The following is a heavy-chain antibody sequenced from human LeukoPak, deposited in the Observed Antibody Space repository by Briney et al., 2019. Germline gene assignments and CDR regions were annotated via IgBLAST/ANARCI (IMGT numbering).Heavy chain of an antibody. J-gene: IGHJ4*02. CDR3: AREGFSYGDHGRAFDY. CDR1: GYTFTSYD. V-gene: IGHV1-8*03. Sequence: GASVKVSCKASGYTFTSYDINWVRQATGQGLEWMGWMNPNSGNTGYAQKFQGRVTITRNTSISTAYMELSSLRSEDTAVYYCAREGFSYGDHGRAFDYWGQGTLVTVSS. CDR2: MNPNSGNT. D-gene: IGHD4-17*01.